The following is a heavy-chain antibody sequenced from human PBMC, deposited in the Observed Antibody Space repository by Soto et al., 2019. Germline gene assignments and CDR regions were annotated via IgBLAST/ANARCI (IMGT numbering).Heavy chain of an antibody. J-gene: IGHJ4*02. D-gene: IGHD2-21*01. Sequence: QLQLQESGPGLVKPSETLSLTCTVFGGSISSSSYYWGWIRQPPGKGLEWIGSFSYSGSTYYSPSLKSRVTISVDTSNNQFSLKVSSVTAADTAVYYCARLKLVDYPWDYWGQGTLVTVSS. CDR3: ARLKLVDYPWDY. CDR1: GGSISSSSYY. CDR2: FSYSGST. V-gene: IGHV4-39*01.